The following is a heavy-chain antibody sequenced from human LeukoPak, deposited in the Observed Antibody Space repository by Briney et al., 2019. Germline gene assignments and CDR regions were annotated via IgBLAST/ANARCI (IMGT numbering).Heavy chain of an antibody. Sequence: SETLSLTCSVSGGSIRSTTYYWGWIRQPPGKGLEWIGSIYYSGNTYYSPSLMSRVTISVDTSKNQFSLNLSSVTAADTAVYYCARAPHFFDTSGSRYYFDYWGQGALVTVSS. CDR1: GGSIRSTTYY. V-gene: IGHV4-39*07. J-gene: IGHJ4*02. D-gene: IGHD3-22*01. CDR2: IYYSGNT. CDR3: ARAPHFFDTSGSRYYFDY.